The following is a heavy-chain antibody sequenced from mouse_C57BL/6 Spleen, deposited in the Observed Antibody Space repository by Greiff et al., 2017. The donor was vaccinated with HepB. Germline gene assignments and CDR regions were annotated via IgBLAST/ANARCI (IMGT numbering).Heavy chain of an antibody. Sequence: EVQGVESGGGLVKPGGSLKLSCAASGFTFSSYAMSWVRQTPEKRLEWVATISDGGSYTYYPDNVKGRFTISRDNAKNNLSLQMSHLKSEDTAMYYCARDGYGSSYGWFAYWGQGTLVTVSA. CDR2: ISDGGSYT. J-gene: IGHJ3*01. CDR3: ARDGYGSSYGWFAY. CDR1: GFTFSSYA. V-gene: IGHV5-4*01. D-gene: IGHD1-1*01.